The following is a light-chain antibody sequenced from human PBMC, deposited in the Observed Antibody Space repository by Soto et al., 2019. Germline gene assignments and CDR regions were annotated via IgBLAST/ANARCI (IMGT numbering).Light chain of an antibody. CDR2: GAS. Sequence: EIVLTQSPGTLSLSPGERATLSCRASQTVSSSHLAWYQQKPGQAPRLLIYGASSRATGVPDRFSGSGSGTDFTLTISRLEPEDFAVYYCQQFGSSRLTFGGGTKVETK. CDR1: QTVSSSH. V-gene: IGKV3-20*01. CDR3: QQFGSSRLT. J-gene: IGKJ4*01.